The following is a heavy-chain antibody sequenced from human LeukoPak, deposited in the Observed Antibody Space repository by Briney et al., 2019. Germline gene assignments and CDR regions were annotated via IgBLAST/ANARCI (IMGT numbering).Heavy chain of an antibody. D-gene: IGHD3-22*01. CDR1: GGSISSGTNY. CDR3: AARGAYDSSGYLAY. V-gene: IGHV4-39*07. J-gene: IGHJ4*02. CDR2: IFSRGST. Sequence: SETLSLTCTVGGGSISSGTNYWGWIRQPPGTGLEWIGSIFSRGSTYYNPSLKSRVTISVDRSKNQFSLKLSSVTAADTAVYYCAARGAYDSSGYLAYWGQGTLVTVSS.